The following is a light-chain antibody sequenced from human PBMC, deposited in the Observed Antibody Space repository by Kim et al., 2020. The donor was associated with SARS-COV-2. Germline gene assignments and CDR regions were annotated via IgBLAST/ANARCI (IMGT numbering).Light chain of an antibody. V-gene: IGKV3-11*01. CDR1: QRVGSS. J-gene: IGKJ5*01. Sequence: SPGVGSSLLCRARQRVGSSLALYQQKPGQAPRSHLFDSPKRATGLPARFSGSGSGTDFTLTMSSLEPEDFAVYYCQQRSNWPPVTFGQGTRLEIK. CDR2: DSP. CDR3: QQRSNWPPVT.